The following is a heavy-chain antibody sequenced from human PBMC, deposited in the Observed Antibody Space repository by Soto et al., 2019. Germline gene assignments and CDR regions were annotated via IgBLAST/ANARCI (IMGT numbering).Heavy chain of an antibody. CDR1: GYTFTGYY. D-gene: IGHD2-2*01. Sequence: QVQLVQSGAEVKKPGASVKVSCKASGYTFTGYYMHWVRQAPGQGLEWMGWINPNSGGTNYAQKVQGWVTMTRDTSISTAYMELSRLRSDDTAVYYCARDKGYCSSTSCYGGGLDAFDIWGQGTMVTVSS. V-gene: IGHV1-2*04. J-gene: IGHJ3*02. CDR2: INPNSGGT. CDR3: ARDKGYCSSTSCYGGGLDAFDI.